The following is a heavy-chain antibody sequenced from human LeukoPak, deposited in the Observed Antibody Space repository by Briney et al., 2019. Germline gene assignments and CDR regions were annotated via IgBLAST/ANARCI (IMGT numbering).Heavy chain of an antibody. V-gene: IGHV3-66*01. Sequence: SLRLSCAVSGFTASSNYMSSVREAPGEGLEWVSVIFSGGSTYYADSVNGRFTISRDDSKNTVYLQMNSLRAEDTSVYFCARGGESSGYYYADYWGQGTLVTVSS. CDR3: ARGGESSGYYYADY. J-gene: IGHJ4*02. CDR1: GFTASSNY. CDR2: IFSGGST. D-gene: IGHD3-22*01.